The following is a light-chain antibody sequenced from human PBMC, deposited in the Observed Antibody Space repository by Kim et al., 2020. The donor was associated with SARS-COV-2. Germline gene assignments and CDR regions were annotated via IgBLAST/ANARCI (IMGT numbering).Light chain of an antibody. V-gene: IGLV2-18*02. CDR2: EVS. CDR3: SSYTSSSTLV. Sequence: QSALTQPPSVSGSPGQSFTISCTGTSSDVGSYNRVSWYQQPPGTAPKLMIFEVSNRPSGVPYRFSGSKSGNTASLTISGLQAEDEADYYCSSYTSSSTLVFGGGTQLTVL. J-gene: IGLJ3*02. CDR1: SSDVGSYNR.